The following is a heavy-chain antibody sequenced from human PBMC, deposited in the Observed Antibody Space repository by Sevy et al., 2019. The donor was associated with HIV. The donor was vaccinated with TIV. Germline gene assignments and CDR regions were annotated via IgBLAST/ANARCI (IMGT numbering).Heavy chain of an antibody. CDR3: ASSLAAAVTKRLGGMDV. V-gene: IGHV4-39*01. Sequence: SETLSLTCTVSGGSISNGDYYWGWIRQPPGKGLEWIGTIYYTGRTYYNPSLKSRVTISVDTSKTQFSLKLSSVTAADTAGYYWASSLAAAVTKRLGGMDVWGQGTTVTVSS. CDR1: GGSISNGDYY. CDR2: IYYTGRT. D-gene: IGHD6-13*01. J-gene: IGHJ6*02.